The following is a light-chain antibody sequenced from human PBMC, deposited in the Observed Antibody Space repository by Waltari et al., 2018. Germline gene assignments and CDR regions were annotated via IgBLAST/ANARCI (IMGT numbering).Light chain of an antibody. CDR1: QVINSA. J-gene: IGKJ5*01. V-gene: IGKV1-13*02. CDR2: EAS. Sequence: AIQLTQSPSSLSASVGDRVTITCRASQVINSALAWYQQKPGKPPKLLICEASSLESGVPSRFSGSGSGTDFTLTISSLQPEDFATYYCQQFKSYPRTFGQGTRLE. CDR3: QQFKSYPRT.